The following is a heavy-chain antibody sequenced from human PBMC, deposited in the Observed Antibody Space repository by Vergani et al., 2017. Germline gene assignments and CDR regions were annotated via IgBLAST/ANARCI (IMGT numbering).Heavy chain of an antibody. CDR2: INHSGST. Sequence: QVQLQQWGAGLLKPSETLSLTCAVYGGSFSGYYWSWIRQPPGKGLEWIGEINHSGSTNYNPSLKSRVTISVDTSKNQFSLKLSSVTAADTAVYYCARVVVRGVRYYYSYMDVWGKGTTVTVSS. CDR3: ARVVVRGVRYYYSYMDV. CDR1: GGSFSGYY. V-gene: IGHV4-34*01. J-gene: IGHJ6*03. D-gene: IGHD3-10*01.